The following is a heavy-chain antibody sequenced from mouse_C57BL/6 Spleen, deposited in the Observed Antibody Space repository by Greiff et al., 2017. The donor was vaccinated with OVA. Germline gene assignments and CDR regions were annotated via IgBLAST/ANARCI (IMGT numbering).Heavy chain of an antibody. CDR1: GYTFTSYW. CDR2: IYPGSGST. J-gene: IGHJ2*01. CDR3: ALYYYGSSYNYFDY. Sequence: VKLQQPGAELVKPGASVKMSCKASGYTFTSYWITWVKQRPGQGLEWIGDIYPGSGSTNYNEKFKSKATLTVDTSSSTAYMQLSSLTSEDSAVYYCALYYYGSSYNYFDYWGQGTTLTVSS. D-gene: IGHD1-1*01. V-gene: IGHV1-55*01.